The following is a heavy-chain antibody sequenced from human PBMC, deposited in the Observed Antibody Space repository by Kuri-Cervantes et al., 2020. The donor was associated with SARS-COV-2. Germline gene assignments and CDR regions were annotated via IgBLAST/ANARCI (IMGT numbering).Heavy chain of an antibody. V-gene: IGHV3-53*01. Sequence: GGSLRLSCAASGLTVRSNYMSWVRQAPGKGLEWVSVIYSGGITYYADSVKGRFTISRDSSKNMLYLQMNSLRAEDTAVYYCARERYGDYVSPYQYYGMDVWGQGTTVTVSS. D-gene: IGHD4-17*01. CDR2: IYSGGIT. CDR1: GLTVRSNY. CDR3: ARERYGDYVSPYQYYGMDV. J-gene: IGHJ6*02.